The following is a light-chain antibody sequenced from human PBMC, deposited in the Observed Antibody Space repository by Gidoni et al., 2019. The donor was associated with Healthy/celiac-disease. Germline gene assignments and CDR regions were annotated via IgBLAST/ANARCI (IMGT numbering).Light chain of an antibody. CDR2: GKN. Sequence: SSELTQDPAVSVALGQTVRITCQGDSLRSYYSSWYQQKPGQAPVLVIYGKNNRPSGIPDRFSGSSSGNTAYVTITGDQAEDEADYYCNSRDSSGNHVVFGGGTKLTVL. V-gene: IGLV3-19*01. J-gene: IGLJ2*01. CDR1: SLRSYY. CDR3: NSRDSSGNHVV.